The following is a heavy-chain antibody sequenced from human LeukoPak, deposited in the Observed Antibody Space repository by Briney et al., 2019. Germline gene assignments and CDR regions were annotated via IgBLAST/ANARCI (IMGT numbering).Heavy chain of an antibody. CDR3: ARLSEWNWLDP. J-gene: IGHJ5*02. D-gene: IGHD3-3*01. CDR2: FYHSGNT. Sequence: SETLSLTCTVSGYSIGSGYYWGWIRQPPGKGLEWIGSFYHSGNTYYNPSLKSRVTISVDTSKYQFSLKLSSVTAADTALYYCARLSEWNWLDPWGQGTLVTVSS. V-gene: IGHV4-38-2*02. CDR1: GYSIGSGYY.